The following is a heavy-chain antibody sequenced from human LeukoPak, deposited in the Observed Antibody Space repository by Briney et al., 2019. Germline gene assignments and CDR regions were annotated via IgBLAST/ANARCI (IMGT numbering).Heavy chain of an antibody. V-gene: IGHV1-18*01. J-gene: IGHJ6*02. CDR2: ISAYNGNT. CDR1: GYTFTSYG. Sequence: ASVKVSCKASGYTFTSYGISWVRQAPGQGLEWMGWISAYNGNTNYAQKLQGRVTMTTDTSTSTAYMELRSLRSGDTAVYYCAGPDCTNGVCYTFDAYYYYGMDVWGQGTTVTVSS. CDR3: AGPDCTNGVCYTFDAYYYYGMDV. D-gene: IGHD2-8*01.